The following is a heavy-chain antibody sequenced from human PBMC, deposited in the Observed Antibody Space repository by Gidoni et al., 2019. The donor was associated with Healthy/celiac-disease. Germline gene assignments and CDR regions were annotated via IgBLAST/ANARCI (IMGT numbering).Heavy chain of an antibody. V-gene: IGHV3-30*04. CDR3: ATLYSSGWYSGVDY. CDR1: GFTFSSYA. Sequence: QVQLVASGGGVVQPGRSLRLSCAASGFTFSSYAMHWVRQAPGKGLEWVAVISYDGSNKYYADSVKGRFTISRDNSKNTLYLQMNSLRAEDTAVYYCATLYSSGWYSGVDYWGQGTLVTVSS. J-gene: IGHJ4*02. D-gene: IGHD6-19*01. CDR2: ISYDGSNK.